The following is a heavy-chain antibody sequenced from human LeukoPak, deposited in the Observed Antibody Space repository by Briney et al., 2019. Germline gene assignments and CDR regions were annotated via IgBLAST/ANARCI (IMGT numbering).Heavy chain of an antibody. CDR2: ISYDGSNK. J-gene: IGHJ6*02. Sequence: GGSLRLSCAASGFTFSGYAMHWVRQAPGKGLEWVAVISYDGSNKYYADSVKGRFTISRDNSKNTLYLQMNSLRAEDTAVYYCARTFVRAATRYYGMDVWGQGTTVTVSS. CDR3: ARTFVRAATRYYGMDV. D-gene: IGHD2-15*01. V-gene: IGHV3-30-3*01. CDR1: GFTFSGYA.